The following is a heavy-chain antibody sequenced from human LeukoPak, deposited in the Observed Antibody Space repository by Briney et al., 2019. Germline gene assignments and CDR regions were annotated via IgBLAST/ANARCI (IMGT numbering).Heavy chain of an antibody. CDR3: ARGGYGEVDDAFDI. V-gene: IGHV3-53*01. D-gene: IGHD4-17*01. Sequence: GGSLRLSCAASGFTVSSNYMSWVRQAPGKGLEWVSVIYSGGSTYYADSVKGRFTISRDNSKNTLYLQMNSLRAEDPAVYYCARGGYGEVDDAFDIWGQGTMVTVSS. CDR1: GFTVSSNY. CDR2: IYSGGST. J-gene: IGHJ3*02.